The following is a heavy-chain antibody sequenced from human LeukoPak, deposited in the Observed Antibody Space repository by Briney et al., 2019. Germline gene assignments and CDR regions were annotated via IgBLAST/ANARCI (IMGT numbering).Heavy chain of an antibody. Sequence: ASVKVSCKASGYTFTSYGIGWARQAPGQGLEWMGWISAYNGNTNYAQKLQGRVTMTTDTFTSTAYMELRSLRSDDAAVYYCARGGWYEGRAFDIWGQGTMVTVSS. CDR1: GYTFTSYG. CDR3: ARGGWYEGRAFDI. CDR2: ISAYNGNT. D-gene: IGHD6-19*01. J-gene: IGHJ3*02. V-gene: IGHV1-18*01.